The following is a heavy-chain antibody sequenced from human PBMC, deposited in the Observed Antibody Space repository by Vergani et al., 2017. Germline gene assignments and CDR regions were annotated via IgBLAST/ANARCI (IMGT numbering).Heavy chain of an antibody. J-gene: IGHJ6*03. CDR1: GFTFSHYS. V-gene: IGHV3-13*01. CDR3: ARHDYSNYWVAYYYYMDV. CDR2: IGTAGDT. D-gene: IGHD4-11*01. Sequence: EVQMVESGGGLVKPGGSLRLSCVASGFTFSHYSMNWVRQAPGKGLEWVSAIGTAGDTYYPGSVKGRFTISRENAKNTLYLQMNSLRAEDTAVYYCARHDYSNYWVAYYYYMDVWGKGTTVTVSS.